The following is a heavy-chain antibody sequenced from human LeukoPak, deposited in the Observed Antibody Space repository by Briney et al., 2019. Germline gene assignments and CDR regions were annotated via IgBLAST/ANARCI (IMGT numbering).Heavy chain of an antibody. V-gene: IGHV6-1*01. Sequence: SQTLSLTYAISGDSVSSNSAARNWIRQSPSRGLEWLGRTYYRSKWYNDYAVSVKSRITINPDTSKNQFSLQLNSVTPEDTAVYYCVRDLTVTTLRWFDPWGQGTLVTVSS. J-gene: IGHJ5*02. D-gene: IGHD4-17*01. CDR2: TYYRSKWYN. CDR1: GDSVSSNSAA. CDR3: VRDLTVTTLRWFDP.